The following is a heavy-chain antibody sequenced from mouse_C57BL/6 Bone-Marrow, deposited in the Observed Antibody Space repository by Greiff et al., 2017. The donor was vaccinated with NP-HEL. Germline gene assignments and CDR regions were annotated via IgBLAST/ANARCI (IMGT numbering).Heavy chain of an antibody. CDR3: AREGDYEMD. CDR1: GFTFSSYA. D-gene: IGHD2-4*01. J-gene: IGHJ2*01. V-gene: IGHV5-4*01. Sequence: EVKVVESGGGLVKPGGSLKLSCAASGFTFSSYAMSWVRQTPEKRLEWVATISDGGSYTYYPDNVKGRFTISRDNAKNNLYLQMSHLKSEDTAMYYCAREGDYEMDWGQGTTLTVSS. CDR2: ISDGGSYT.